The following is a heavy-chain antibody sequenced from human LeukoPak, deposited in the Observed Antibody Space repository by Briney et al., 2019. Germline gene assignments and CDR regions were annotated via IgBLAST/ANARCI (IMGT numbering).Heavy chain of an antibody. CDR3: AREDPYDFWSGYYLFDP. D-gene: IGHD3-3*01. Sequence: KPSATLSLTCTVSGGSISSYYWSWIRQPAGKGLEWIGRIYTSGSTNYNPSLKSRVTMSVDTSKNHFSLKMSSVTAADTAVYYCAREDPYDFWSGYYLFDPWGQGTLVTVSS. CDR2: IYTSGST. J-gene: IGHJ5*02. V-gene: IGHV4-4*07. CDR1: GGSISSYY.